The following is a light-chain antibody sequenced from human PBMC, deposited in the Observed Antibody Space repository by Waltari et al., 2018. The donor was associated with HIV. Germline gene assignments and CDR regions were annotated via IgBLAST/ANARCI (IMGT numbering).Light chain of an antibody. CDR3: LLSYSGAIPV. CDR2: DTS. V-gene: IGLV7-46*01. J-gene: IGLJ1*01. CDR1: TGAVTSGHY. Sequence: QAVVTQEPSLTVSPGGPVTLTCGSSTGAVTSGHYSYWFQQKPGQAPRTLIYDTSNKHSWTPARFSGSLLGGKAALTLSGAQPEDEAEYYCLLSYSGAIPVFGTGTKVTVL.